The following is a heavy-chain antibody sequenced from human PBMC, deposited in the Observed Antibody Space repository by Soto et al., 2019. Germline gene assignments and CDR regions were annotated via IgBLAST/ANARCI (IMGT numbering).Heavy chain of an antibody. D-gene: IGHD6-25*01. Sequence: QVQLVPSGPEVKKPGASVKVSCKASGYSFTSYGVSWVRQAPGRGLEWMGWISANSGNTDYAQKFPGRVTMTTETATSAAYMDLRSLRSDDTAVYYCVRDPQRNDYWGQGTLVTVSS. CDR1: GYSFTSYG. J-gene: IGHJ4*02. CDR3: VRDPQRNDY. CDR2: ISANSGNT. V-gene: IGHV1-18*04.